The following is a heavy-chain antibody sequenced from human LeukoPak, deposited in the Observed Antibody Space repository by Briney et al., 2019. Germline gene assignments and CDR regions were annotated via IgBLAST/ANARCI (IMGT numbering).Heavy chain of an antibody. D-gene: IGHD5-12*01. CDR1: GGSISSGGYY. CDR2: IYYSGST. CDR3: ATRFSGYSGYKWFDP. Sequence: NPSQTLSLTCTVSGGSISSGGYYWSWLRQHPGKGLEWIGYIYYSGSTYYNPSLKSRVTISVDTSKNQFSLKLSSVTAADTAVYYCATRFSGYSGYKWFDPWGQGTLVTVSS. J-gene: IGHJ5*02. V-gene: IGHV4-31*03.